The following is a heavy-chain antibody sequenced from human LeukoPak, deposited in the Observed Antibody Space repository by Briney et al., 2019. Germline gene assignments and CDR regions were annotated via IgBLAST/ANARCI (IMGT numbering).Heavy chain of an antibody. CDR2: IDPSDSYT. Sequence: GESLKISCKGSGYSFTSYWISWVRQMPGRGLEWMGRIDPSDSYTNYSPPFQGHVTISADKSISTAYLQWSSLKASDTAMYYCARRILTGYSSFDYWGQGTLVTVSS. D-gene: IGHD3-9*01. V-gene: IGHV5-10-1*01. CDR1: GYSFTSYW. CDR3: ARRILTGYSSFDY. J-gene: IGHJ4*02.